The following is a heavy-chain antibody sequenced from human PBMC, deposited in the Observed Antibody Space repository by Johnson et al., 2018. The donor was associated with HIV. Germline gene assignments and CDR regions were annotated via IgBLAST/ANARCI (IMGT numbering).Heavy chain of an antibody. Sequence: EVQLVESGGGLVQPGRSLRLSCAASGFTFDDYAVHWVRHAPRKGLEWVSGISWNSGSIGYAVSVKGRFTISRDNAKNSLYLQMNSLRAEDTALYYCAKDHPISVWGQGTMVTVSS. CDR1: GFTFDDYA. V-gene: IGHV3-9*01. J-gene: IGHJ3*01. CDR3: AKDHPISV. CDR2: ISWNSGSI.